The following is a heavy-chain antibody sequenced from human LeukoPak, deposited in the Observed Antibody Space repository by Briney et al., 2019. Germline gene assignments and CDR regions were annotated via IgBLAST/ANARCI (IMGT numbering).Heavy chain of an antibody. CDR2: SLNGGYT. J-gene: IGHJ6*03. CDR1: RDSISPNIYY. Sequence: SETLSLTCIVSRDSISPNIYYARCLRQPPGKALEWLGTSLNGGYTYYNPSLKSRVTIPIYASKSQISLTLTSLTAKDTAVYYCATTSGYRNYSYYYVDVWGPGTTVTVSS. V-gene: IGHV4-39*01. CDR3: ATTSGYRNYSYYYVDV. D-gene: IGHD3-22*01.